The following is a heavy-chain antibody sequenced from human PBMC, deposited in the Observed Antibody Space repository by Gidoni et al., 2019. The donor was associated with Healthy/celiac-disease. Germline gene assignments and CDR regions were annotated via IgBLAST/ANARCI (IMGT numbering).Heavy chain of an antibody. J-gene: IGHJ6*02. V-gene: IGHV3-23*01. Sequence: EVQLLESGGGLVQPGGSLRLSCAASGFTFSSYAMSWVRQAPGKGLELVSAISGSGGSTYYADSVKGRFTISRDNSKNTLYLQMNSLRAEDTAVYYCAKELNVDTAMVYYYYGMDVWGQGTTVTVSS. D-gene: IGHD5-18*01. CDR1: GFTFSSYA. CDR2: ISGSGGST. CDR3: AKELNVDTAMVYYYYGMDV.